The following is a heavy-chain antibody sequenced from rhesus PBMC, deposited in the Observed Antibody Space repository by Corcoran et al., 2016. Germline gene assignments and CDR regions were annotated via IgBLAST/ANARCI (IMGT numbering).Heavy chain of an antibody. CDR1: GFTFSSYG. Sequence: EVQLVESGGGLVQPGGSLRLSCAASGFTFSSYGMSWVRQAPGQGLEWVSYISNGGGSTYYADSVKARFTISIDNAKNTLSLQMNSLRAEDTAVYYCAGIYYDSGYYFDYWGQGVLVTVSS. V-gene: IGHV3S5*01. CDR2: ISNGGGST. J-gene: IGHJ4*01. CDR3: AGIYYDSGYYFDY. D-gene: IGHD3-28*01.